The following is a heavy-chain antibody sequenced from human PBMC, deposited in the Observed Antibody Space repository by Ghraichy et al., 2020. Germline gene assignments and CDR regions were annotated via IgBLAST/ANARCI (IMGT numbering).Heavy chain of an antibody. CDR3: ARAGHVVPAAIYYGMDV. CDR1: GFTVSSNY. CDR2: IYSGGST. Sequence: GGSLRLSCAASGFTVSSNYMSWVRQAPGKGLEWVSVIYSGGSTYYADSVKGRFTISRDNSKNTLYLQMNSLRAEDTAVYYCARAGHVVPAAIYYGMDVWGQGTTVTVSS. V-gene: IGHV3-66*01. D-gene: IGHD2-2*02. J-gene: IGHJ6*02.